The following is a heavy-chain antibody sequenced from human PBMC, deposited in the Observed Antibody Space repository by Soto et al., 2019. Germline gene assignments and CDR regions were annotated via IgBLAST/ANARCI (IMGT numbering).Heavy chain of an antibody. V-gene: IGHV1-3*01. D-gene: IGHD2-21*02. CDR1: VYTFTIYA. Sequence: ASVKAYCKASVYTFTIYAMRWVGQTPGQRLEWMGWINAGNGNTKYSQKFQGRVTITRDTSASTAYMELSSLRSEDTAVYYCARSIVVVTALDYWGKGTLVTVSS. J-gene: IGHJ4*02. CDR3: ARSIVVVTALDY. CDR2: INAGNGNT.